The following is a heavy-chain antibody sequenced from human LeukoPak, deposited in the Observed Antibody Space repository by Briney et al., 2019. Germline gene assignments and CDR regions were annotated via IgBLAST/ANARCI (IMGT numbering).Heavy chain of an antibody. CDR1: GYTFTSHG. J-gene: IGHJ4*02. D-gene: IGHD3-10*01. Sequence: ASVKVSCKASGYTFTSHGISWVRQAPGQGLEWMEWISAYNGNTNYAQKLQGRVTMTTDTSTSTAYMELRSLRSDDTAVYYCARDDPLWFGNLKLDYWGQGTLVTVSS. V-gene: IGHV1-18*01. CDR3: ARDDPLWFGNLKLDY. CDR2: ISAYNGNT.